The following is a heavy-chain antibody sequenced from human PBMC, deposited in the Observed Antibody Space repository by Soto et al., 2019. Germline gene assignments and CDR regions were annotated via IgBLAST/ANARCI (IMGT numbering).Heavy chain of an antibody. V-gene: IGHV1-69*13. Sequence: GASVKVSCKASGGTFSSYAISWVRQAPGQGLEWMGGIIPIFGTANYAQKFQGRVTITADESTSTAYMELSSLRSEDTAVYYCARGISDIVVVPAAMPGSLYYYGMDVWGQGTTVTVSS. D-gene: IGHD2-2*01. CDR1: GGTFSSYA. CDR3: ARGISDIVVVPAAMPGSLYYYGMDV. CDR2: IIPIFGTA. J-gene: IGHJ6*02.